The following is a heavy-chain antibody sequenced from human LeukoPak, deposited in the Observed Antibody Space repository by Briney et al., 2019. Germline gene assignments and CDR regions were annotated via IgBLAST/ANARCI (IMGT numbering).Heavy chain of an antibody. V-gene: IGHV1-8*01. CDR1: GYTFTNYD. D-gene: IGHD2-2*01. J-gene: IGHJ5*02. CDR3: ARPHCSSTDCHPPEWFDP. CDR2: MNPNSGNT. Sequence: ASVKVSCKTSGYTFTNYDINWVRQATGQGLEWMGSMNPNSGNTGYAQKFQGRVTMTRNTSISTAYMELSSLRSEDTAVYYCARPHCSSTDCHPPEWFDPWGQGTLVTVSS.